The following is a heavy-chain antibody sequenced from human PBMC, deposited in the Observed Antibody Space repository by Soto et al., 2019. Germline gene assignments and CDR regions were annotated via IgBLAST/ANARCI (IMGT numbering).Heavy chain of an antibody. CDR1: GFSLSTSGVG. V-gene: IGHV2-5*02. J-gene: IGHJ6*02. D-gene: IGHD2-15*01. CDR2: IYWDDDK. CDR3: AYLPCSGGSCYWFSYSGMDV. Sequence: QITLKESGPTLVKPTQTLTLTCTFSGFSLSTSGVGVAWIRQPPGKALEWLALIYWDDDKRYRPSLETRLTITKDTSQNQVVLTMTHVDSVDTATYYCAYLPCSGGSCYWFSYSGMDVWGQGTTVIVSS.